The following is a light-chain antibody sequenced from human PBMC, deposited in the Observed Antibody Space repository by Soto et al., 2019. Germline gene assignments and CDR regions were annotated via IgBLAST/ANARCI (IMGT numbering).Light chain of an antibody. V-gene: IGLV2-14*03. CDR2: EIT. Sequence: QSVLTQPPSVSGSPGQSITISCTGTSSDIGAYNYVSWYQQHPGKAPKLMIYEITNRPSGISNRFSGSRSGNTASLSISGLQAEDEADYYCSSYSSAIAFVFGTGTKVTVL. CDR1: SSDIGAYNY. CDR3: SSYSSAIAFV. J-gene: IGLJ1*01.